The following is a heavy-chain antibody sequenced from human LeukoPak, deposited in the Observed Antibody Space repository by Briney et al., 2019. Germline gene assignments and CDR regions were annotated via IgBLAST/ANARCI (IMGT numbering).Heavy chain of an antibody. J-gene: IGHJ4*02. CDR1: GGSISSNY. V-gene: IGHV4-4*07. CDR3: ARAIWYGSGTTAFDS. CDR2: IYNSGST. Sequence: SETLSLTCTVSGGSISSNYWSWIRQPAGKGLEWIGRIYNSGSTNYNTNYNPSLSSRATMSVDTSKKQFSLKLNSVTAADTAVYFCARAIWYGSGTTAFDSWGQGILVTVSS. D-gene: IGHD3-10*01.